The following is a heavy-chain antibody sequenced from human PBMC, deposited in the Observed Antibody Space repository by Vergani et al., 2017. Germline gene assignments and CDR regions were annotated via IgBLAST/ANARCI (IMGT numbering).Heavy chain of an antibody. V-gene: IGHV4-39*07. J-gene: IGHJ4*02. CDR1: GGSISSSSYY. CDR2: IYYSGST. CDR3: ARAIVVVPAEFDY. D-gene: IGHD2-2*01. Sequence: QLQLQESGPGLVKPSETLSLTCTVSGGSISSSSYYWGWIRQPPGKGLEWIGSIYYSGSTYYNPSLKSRVTISVDTSKNQFSRKLSSVTAADTAVYYCARAIVVVPAEFDYWGQGTLDTVSS.